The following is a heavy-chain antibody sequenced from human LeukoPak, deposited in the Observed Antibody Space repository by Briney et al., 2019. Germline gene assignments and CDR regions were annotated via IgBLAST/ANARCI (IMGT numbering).Heavy chain of an antibody. CDR1: GFTLSSYG. CDR2: ISYDGSNK. Sequence: GRSLRLSCAASGFTLSSYGMHWVRQARGKGLEWVAVISYDGSNKYYADSVKGRFTISRDNSKNTLYLQMNSLRAEDTAVYYCAKGAFGCSSTSCYPYYYYGMDVWGKGTTVTVSS. J-gene: IGHJ6*04. CDR3: AKGAFGCSSTSCYPYYYYGMDV. V-gene: IGHV3-30*18. D-gene: IGHD2-2*01.